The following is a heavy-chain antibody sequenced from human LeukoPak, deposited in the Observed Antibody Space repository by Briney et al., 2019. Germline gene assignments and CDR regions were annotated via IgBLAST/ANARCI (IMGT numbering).Heavy chain of an antibody. CDR2: IHTGGTT. V-gene: IGHV4-61*02. J-gene: IGHJ4*02. Sequence: PSETLSLTCTVSGGSISSGGYYWSWIRQPAGKPLEWIGRIHTGGTTKYNPSLKSRVSMSVDTSKNRFSLTLDSVTAADTAVYYCASAIYHDGSGYCEDYWGQGTLVTVSS. CDR3: ASAIYHDGSGYCEDY. CDR1: GGSISSGGYY. D-gene: IGHD3-22*01.